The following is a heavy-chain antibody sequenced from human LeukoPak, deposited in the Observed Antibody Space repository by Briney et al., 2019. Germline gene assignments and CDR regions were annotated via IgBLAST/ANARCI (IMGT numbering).Heavy chain of an antibody. J-gene: IGHJ3*02. CDR3: ARVPFDYYDSDDYYYHDAFDI. V-gene: IGHV4-30-2*01. Sequence: PSETLSLTCAGSGGSLNNGGYSWSWIRQPPGKGLEWIGFIYHSESTYYNPSLKNRVTISIDRSKNQLSLNLSSVTAADTAVYYCARVPFDYYDSDDYYYHDAFDIWGQGTMVTVSS. CDR2: IYHSEST. CDR1: GGSLNNGGYS. D-gene: IGHD3-22*01.